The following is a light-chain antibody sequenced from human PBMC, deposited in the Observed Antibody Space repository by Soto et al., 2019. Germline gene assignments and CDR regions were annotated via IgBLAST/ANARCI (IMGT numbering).Light chain of an antibody. CDR1: QSISNY. J-gene: IGKJ4*01. V-gene: IGKV1-39*01. Sequence: DIQMTQSPSSLSASVGDRVTITCRASQSISNYLTWYQQKPGKAPKLLIYAASSLQSGVPSRFSGSGSGTDFTLTISSLQPEDFATYYCHQSYSTPQELTFGGGTNGEI. CDR3: HQSYSTPQELT. CDR2: AAS.